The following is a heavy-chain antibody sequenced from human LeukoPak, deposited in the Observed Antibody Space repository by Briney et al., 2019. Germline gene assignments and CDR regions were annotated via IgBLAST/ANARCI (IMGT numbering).Heavy chain of an antibody. Sequence: SETLSLNCAVYGGSFSDSYWTWIRQPPGKGLEWIGEVNHSGRNNYNPSLKSRVTISVDTSKNQFSLMLSSVTAADTAVYYCARVRRTGYSGSYTHFDYWGQGTLVTVSS. D-gene: IGHD1-26*01. V-gene: IGHV4-34*01. CDR1: GGSFSDSY. CDR2: VNHSGRN. CDR3: ARVRRTGYSGSYTHFDY. J-gene: IGHJ4*02.